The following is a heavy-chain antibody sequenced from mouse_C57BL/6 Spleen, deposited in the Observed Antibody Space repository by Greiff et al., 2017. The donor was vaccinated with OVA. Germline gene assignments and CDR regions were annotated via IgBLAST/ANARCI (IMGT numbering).Heavy chain of an antibody. CDR1: GFTFSSYA. Sequence: EVHLVESGGGLVKPGGSLKLSCAASGFTFSSYAMSWVRQTPEKRLEWVATISDGGSYTYYPDNVKGRFTISRDNAKNNLYLQMSHLKSEDTAMYYCARDYGSSGPYWYFDVWGTGTTVTVSS. J-gene: IGHJ1*03. D-gene: IGHD1-1*01. CDR3: ARDYGSSGPYWYFDV. CDR2: ISDGGSYT. V-gene: IGHV5-4*01.